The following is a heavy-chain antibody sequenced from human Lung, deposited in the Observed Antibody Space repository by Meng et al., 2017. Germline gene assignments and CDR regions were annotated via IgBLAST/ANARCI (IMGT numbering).Heavy chain of an antibody. CDR2: ITGDGSST. J-gene: IGHJ4*02. Sequence: EVQPVEAGGGLVHPGGSLRLSCAASGFTFSTHWMHWVRQAPGKGLEWVSRITGDGSSTIYADSVQGRFTMSRDNAKNTLSLQMNSLRAEDTAVYYCARGGVTTDDWGQGTLVTVSS. V-gene: IGHV3-74*01. CDR1: GFTFSTHW. CDR3: ARGGVTTDD. D-gene: IGHD4-17*01.